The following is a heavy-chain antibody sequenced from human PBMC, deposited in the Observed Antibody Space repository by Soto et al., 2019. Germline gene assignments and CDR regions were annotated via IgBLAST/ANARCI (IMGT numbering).Heavy chain of an antibody. CDR2: IYSGGTT. J-gene: IGHJ5*02. CDR1: GFTVSSNY. V-gene: IGHV3-53*02. CDR3: ARAWWSSSRWFDP. D-gene: IGHD6-6*01. Sequence: EVQLVETGGGLIQPGGSQRLSCEVTGFTVSSNYMSWVRQAPGKGLEWVSVIYSGGTTYSADSVKGRFTISRDDSKNTLYLQMNSLRAEDTAVYYCARAWWSSSRWFDPWGQGTLVTVSS.